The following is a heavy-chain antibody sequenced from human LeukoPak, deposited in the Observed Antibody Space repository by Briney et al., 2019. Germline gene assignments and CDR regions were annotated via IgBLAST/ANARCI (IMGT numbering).Heavy chain of an antibody. Sequence: GGSLRLSCAASGFTFSSYAMSWVRQAPGKGLEWVSTISSRSSSTYYADSVKGRFTVSRDNSKNTLFLHMDSLRAEDTAVYYCAKDRDYRNEPTCFNNWGQGTLVTVSS. CDR3: AKDRDYRNEPTCFNN. D-gene: IGHD4-11*01. CDR2: ISSRSSST. V-gene: IGHV3-23*01. J-gene: IGHJ4*02. CDR1: GFTFSSYA.